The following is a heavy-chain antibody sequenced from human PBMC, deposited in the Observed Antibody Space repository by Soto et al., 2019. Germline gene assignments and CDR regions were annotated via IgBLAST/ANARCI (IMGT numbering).Heavy chain of an antibody. CDR1: GGSISSRDSY. Sequence: SETLSLTCTFSGGSISSRDSYWGWIRQPPGKGLEWIGSFHYSGSTYYNPSLKSRVTISVDTSKNQLSLRVTSVTAADTAVYYCARGFGRSHFDCWGQGTLVTVSS. CDR3: ARGFGRSHFDC. CDR2: FHYSGST. D-gene: IGHD3-16*01. J-gene: IGHJ4*02. V-gene: IGHV4-39*01.